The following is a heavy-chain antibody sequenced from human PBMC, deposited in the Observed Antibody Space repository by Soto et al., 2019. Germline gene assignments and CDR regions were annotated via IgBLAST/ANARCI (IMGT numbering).Heavy chain of an antibody. CDR2: IYYSGST. J-gene: IGHJ4*02. D-gene: IGHD2-15*01. CDR3: ARGRTSSTHPGDY. Sequence: SETLSLTCTVSGGSISSGGYYWSWIRQHPGKGLEWIGYIYYSGSTYYNPSLKSRVTISVDTSKNQFSLKLSSVTAADTAVYYCARGRTSSTHPGDYWGQGTLVTVSS. CDR1: GGSISSGGYY. V-gene: IGHV4-31*03.